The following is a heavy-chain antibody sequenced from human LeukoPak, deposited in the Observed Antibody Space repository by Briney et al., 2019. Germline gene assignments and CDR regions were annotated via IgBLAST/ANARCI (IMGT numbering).Heavy chain of an antibody. Sequence: TSVKVSCKASGFTFTSSAMQWVRQARGQRLEWIGWIVVGSGNTNYAQKFQERVTITRDMSTSTAYMELSSLRSEDTAVYYCAAGTLNIVAHDAFDIWGQGTMVTVSS. CDR1: GFTFTSSA. V-gene: IGHV1-58*02. D-gene: IGHD5-12*01. CDR2: IVVGSGNT. CDR3: AAGTLNIVAHDAFDI. J-gene: IGHJ3*02.